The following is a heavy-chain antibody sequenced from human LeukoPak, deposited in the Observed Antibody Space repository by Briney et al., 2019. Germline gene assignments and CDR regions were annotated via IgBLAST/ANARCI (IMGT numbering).Heavy chain of an antibody. D-gene: IGHD3-10*01. J-gene: IGHJ4*02. Sequence: GGSLRLSCAASGFTFSSYSMSWVRRAPGKGPEWVSSISSSSSYVYYADSVKGRFTISRDNAKNSLYLQMNSLRAEDTAVYYCAKDRGSGFGELRIIDYWGQGTLVTVSS. CDR3: AKDRGSGFGELRIIDY. CDR2: ISSSSSYV. CDR1: GFTFSSYS. V-gene: IGHV3-21*01.